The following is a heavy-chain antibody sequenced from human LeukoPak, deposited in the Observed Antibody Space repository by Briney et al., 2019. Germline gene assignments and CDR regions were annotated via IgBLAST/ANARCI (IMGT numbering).Heavy chain of an antibody. CDR3: ARDRGLTTVITYFDY. Sequence: SETLSLTCAVYGGSFSGYYWSWIRQPPGKGLEWIGEINHSGSTNYNPSLKSRVTISVDTSKNQFSLKLSSVTAADTAVYYCARDRGLTTVITYFDYWGQGTLVTVSS. CDR2: INHSGST. J-gene: IGHJ4*02. V-gene: IGHV4-34*01. D-gene: IGHD4-17*01. CDR1: GGSFSGYY.